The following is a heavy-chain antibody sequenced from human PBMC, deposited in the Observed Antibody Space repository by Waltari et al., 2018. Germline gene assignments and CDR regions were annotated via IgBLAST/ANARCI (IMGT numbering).Heavy chain of an antibody. D-gene: IGHD2-15*01. CDR1: GYTFTGYY. CDR3: ARMFCSGGSCYSSGYYYGMDV. Sequence: QVQLVQSGAEVKKPGASVKVSCKASGYTFTGYYMHWVRQAPGQGLEWMGRINPNSGGTNYAQKFQGRFTMTRDTSISTAYMELSRLRSDDTAVYYCARMFCSGGSCYSSGYYYGMDVWGQGTTVTVSS. CDR2: INPNSGGT. J-gene: IGHJ6*02. V-gene: IGHV1-2*06.